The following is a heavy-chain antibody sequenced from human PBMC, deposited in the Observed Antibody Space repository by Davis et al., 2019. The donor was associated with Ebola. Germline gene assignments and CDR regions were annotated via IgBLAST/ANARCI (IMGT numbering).Heavy chain of an antibody. D-gene: IGHD3-22*01. V-gene: IGHV3-21*01. CDR1: GFTFSSYS. CDR2: ISSSSSYI. Sequence: GESLKISCAASGFTFSSYSMNWVRQAPGKGLEWVSSISSSSSYIYYADSVKGRFTISRDNAKNSLYLQMNSLRAEDTAVYYCARARHRYDSSGYYSHYWGQGTLVTVSS. J-gene: IGHJ4*02. CDR3: ARARHRYDSSGYYSHY.